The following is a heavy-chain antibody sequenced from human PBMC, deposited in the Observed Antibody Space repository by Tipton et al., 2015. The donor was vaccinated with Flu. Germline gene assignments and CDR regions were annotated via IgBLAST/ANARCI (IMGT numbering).Heavy chain of an antibody. CDR2: INEDGSTT. Sequence: GSLRLSCAASGFIFSNYWMLWVRQAPGKGLEWVANINEDGSTTYYVDSVKGRFTISRDNARNSVFLQMNSLRAEDTALYYCAVFKNPGHWGQGTLVTVSS. CDR3: AVFKNPGH. CDR1: GFIFSNYW. J-gene: IGHJ4*02. V-gene: IGHV3-7*01. D-gene: IGHD2-21*01.